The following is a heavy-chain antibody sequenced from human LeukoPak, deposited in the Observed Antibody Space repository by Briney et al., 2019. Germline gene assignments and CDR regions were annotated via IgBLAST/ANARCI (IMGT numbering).Heavy chain of an antibody. D-gene: IGHD3-9*01. CDR2: INHSGST. V-gene: IGHV4-34*01. Sequence: SETLSLTCAVYGGSFSGYYWSWIRQPPGKGLEWIGEINHSGSTNYNPSLKSRVTLSVDTSKNQFSLKLSSVTAADTAVYYCARTAGYFDWSGDYWGQGTLVTVSS. CDR3: ARTAGYFDWSGDY. CDR1: GGSFSGYY. J-gene: IGHJ4*02.